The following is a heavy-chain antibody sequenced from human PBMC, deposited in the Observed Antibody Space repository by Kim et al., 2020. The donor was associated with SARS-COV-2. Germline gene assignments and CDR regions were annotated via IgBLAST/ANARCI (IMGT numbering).Heavy chain of an antibody. CDR2: ISGSGGST. Sequence: GGSLRLSCAASGFTFSSYAMSWVRQAPGKGLEWVSAISGSGGSTYYADSVKGRFTISRDNSKNTLYLQMNSLRAEDTAVYYCGCINSSGGYYFDYWGQGTLVTVSS. D-gene: IGHD6-6*01. J-gene: IGHJ4*02. CDR3: GCINSSGGYYFDY. V-gene: IGHV3-23*01. CDR1: GFTFSSYA.